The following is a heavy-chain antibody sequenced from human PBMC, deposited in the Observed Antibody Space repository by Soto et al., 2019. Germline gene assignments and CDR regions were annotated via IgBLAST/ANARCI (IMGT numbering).Heavy chain of an antibody. Sequence: ESGGGLVQPGGSLRLSCAASGFTFSDHYMDWVRQAPGKGLEWVSYISSSSSTIYYADSVKGRFTISRDNAKNSLYLQMNSRRAEDTAVYYCARVSSVVGLNDCCGQGTLVTVSS. CDR3: ARVSSVVGLNDC. D-gene: IGHD2-15*01. J-gene: IGHJ4*02. V-gene: IGHV3-11*04. CDR2: ISSSSSTI. CDR1: GFTFSDHY.